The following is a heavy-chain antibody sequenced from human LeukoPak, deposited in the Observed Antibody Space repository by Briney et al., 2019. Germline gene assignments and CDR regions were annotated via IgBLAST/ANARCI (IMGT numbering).Heavy chain of an antibody. Sequence: GASVKVSCKASGYTFTGYYMHWVRQAPGQGLEWMGWINPNSGGTNYAQKLQGRVTMTTDTSTSTAYMELRSLRSDDTAVYYCARGSYYGDAFDIWGQGTMVTVSS. CDR3: ARGSYYGDAFDI. J-gene: IGHJ3*02. D-gene: IGHD3-10*01. CDR2: INPNSGGT. V-gene: IGHV1-2*02. CDR1: GYTFTGYY.